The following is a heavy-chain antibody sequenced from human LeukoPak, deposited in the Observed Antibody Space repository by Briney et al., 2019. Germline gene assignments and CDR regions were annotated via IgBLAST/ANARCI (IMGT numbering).Heavy chain of an antibody. D-gene: IGHD2-15*01. CDR2: IYYSGST. J-gene: IGHJ4*02. CDR1: GYSISSGYY. V-gene: IGHV4-38-2*02. Sequence: PSETLSLTCTVSGYSISSGYYWGWIRQPPGKGLEWIGSIYYSGSTYYNPSLRSRVTISVDTSKNQFSLKLSSVTAADTAVYYCARRPLMVAATPFDYWGQGTLVTVSS. CDR3: ARRPLMVAATPFDY.